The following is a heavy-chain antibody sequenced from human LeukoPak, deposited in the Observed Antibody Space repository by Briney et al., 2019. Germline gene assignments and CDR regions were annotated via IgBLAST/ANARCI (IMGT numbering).Heavy chain of an antibody. V-gene: IGHV3-53*01. D-gene: IGHD1-1*01. CDR2: IYSGGAT. Sequence: PGGSLRLSCGASGLTVSTNYMSWVRQAPGKGLEWVSVIYSGGATYYADSVKGRFIISRDNFKNTVYLQINSVRVEDTALYYCARDATRALALNGFDIWGQGTLVTVSS. J-gene: IGHJ3*02. CDR1: GLTVSTNY. CDR3: ARDATRALALNGFDI.